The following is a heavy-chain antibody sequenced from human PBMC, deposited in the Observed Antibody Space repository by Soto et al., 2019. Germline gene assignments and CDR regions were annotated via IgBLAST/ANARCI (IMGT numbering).Heavy chain of an antibody. V-gene: IGHV4-39*02. J-gene: IGHJ4*02. CDR3: AKDGGPAYCNSPGCSAEHFDY. Sequence: TSETLSLTCTVSGGSISSSRYYWGWIRQPPGKGLEWIGSIYYSGSTYYNPSLKSRVTISVDTSKNQFSLRHEDTAVYYCAKDGGPAYCNSPGCSAEHFDYWGQGTQVTVSS. CDR2: IYYSGST. D-gene: IGHD2-2*01. CDR1: GGSISSSRYY.